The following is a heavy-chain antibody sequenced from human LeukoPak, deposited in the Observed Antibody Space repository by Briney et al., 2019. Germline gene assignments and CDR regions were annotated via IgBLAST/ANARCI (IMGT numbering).Heavy chain of an antibody. CDR1: GFSVHTYD. J-gene: IGHJ4*02. V-gene: IGHV3-48*01. CDR2: FGISGII. Sequence: PGGSLRLSCAASGFSVHTYDMHWVRQAPGEGPEWIAYFGISGIIYYADSVRGRFTISRDSAKNPLFLQMNSLRVDDTAIYYCAGYGFYPYWGQGTPVIVSS. D-gene: IGHD2/OR15-2a*01. CDR3: AGYGFYPY.